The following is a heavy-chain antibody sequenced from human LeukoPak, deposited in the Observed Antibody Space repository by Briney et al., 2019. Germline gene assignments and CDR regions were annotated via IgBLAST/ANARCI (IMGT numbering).Heavy chain of an antibody. CDR1: GGSFSGYY. CDR3: ARGDGYNFDY. D-gene: IGHD5-24*01. CDR2: INHSGST. V-gene: IGHV4-34*01. Sequence: SETLSLTCAVYGGSFSGYYWSWIRQPPGKGLEWIGEINHSGSTNYNPSLKSRVTISVDTSKNQFSLKLSSVTAADTAVYYCARGDGYNFDYWRQGTLVTVSS. J-gene: IGHJ4*02.